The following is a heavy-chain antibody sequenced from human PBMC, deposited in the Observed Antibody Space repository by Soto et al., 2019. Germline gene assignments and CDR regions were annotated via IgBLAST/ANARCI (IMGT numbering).Heavy chain of an antibody. CDR1: GFTFSSYG. V-gene: IGHV3-30*18. CDR3: AKNSYRSGWYWFGP. J-gene: IGHJ5*02. CDR2: LSYDGSNE. Sequence: QVQLVESGGGVVQPGRSLRLSCAASGFTFSSYGMHWVRQAPGKGLEWVAVLSYDGSNEYYADSVQGRFTNSRDNSKNTLYLQMNSPRAEDTAVYYCAKNSYRSGWYWFGPSGQGTLVTVSS. D-gene: IGHD6-19*01.